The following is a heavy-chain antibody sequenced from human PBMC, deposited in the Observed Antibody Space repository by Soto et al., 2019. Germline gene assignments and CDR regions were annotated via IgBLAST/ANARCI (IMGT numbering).Heavy chain of an antibody. CDR1: GFTISGKKY. J-gene: IGHJ3*01. D-gene: IGHD1-1*01. V-gene: IGHV3-53*01. Sequence: DVQLVESGGGLIQPGESLRLSCGAFGFTISGKKYVAWVRQAPGKGLEWVSALYDIDGSFYADSVKGRFTTSSDSSKTTVYLQMNDLRPDDPAVYYCATWHEREHAYDVWGLGTTVTVSS. CDR3: ATWHEREHAYDV. CDR2: LYDIDGS.